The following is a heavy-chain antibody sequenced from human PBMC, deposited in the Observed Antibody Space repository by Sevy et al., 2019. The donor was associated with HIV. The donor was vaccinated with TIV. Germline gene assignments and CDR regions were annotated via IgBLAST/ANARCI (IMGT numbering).Heavy chain of an antibody. D-gene: IGHD4-17*01. V-gene: IGHV3-73*01. J-gene: IGHJ4*02. Sequence: GGSLRLSCAASGFTFSGSTMHRVRQASRKGLEWVGRIRRKSNIYATAYAASVKGRFTISRDDSKNTAYLQMNSLKTEDTAVYYCTRPMTTVNGDYFDYWGQGTLVTVSS. CDR2: IRRKSNIYAT. CDR1: GFTFSGST. CDR3: TRPMTTVNGDYFDY.